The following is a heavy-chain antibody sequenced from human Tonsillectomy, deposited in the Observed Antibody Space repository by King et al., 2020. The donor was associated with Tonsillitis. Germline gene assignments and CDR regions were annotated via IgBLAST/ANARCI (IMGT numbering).Heavy chain of an antibody. V-gene: IGHV4-30-4*01. CDR2: MYNSGST. Sequence: VQLQESGPGLVKPSRTLSVTCTVSGASISSGDYHWTWIRQPPGKGLEWIGYMYNSGSTYYKPSLKSRVTISVDTSNNQFSLKLNSVTAADTAMYYGASLLDYYGSGSYSDYWGQGTLVTVSS. J-gene: IGHJ4*02. CDR3: ASLLDYYGSGSYSDY. CDR1: GASISSGDYH. D-gene: IGHD3-10*01.